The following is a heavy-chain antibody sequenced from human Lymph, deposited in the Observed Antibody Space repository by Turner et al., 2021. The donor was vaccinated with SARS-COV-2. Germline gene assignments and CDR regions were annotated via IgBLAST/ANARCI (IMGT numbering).Heavy chain of an antibody. CDR1: GFPFSNYG. CDR2: IRYDGSNK. Sequence: QVQLVASGGGVVPPGRSLRPSCSASGFPFSNYGIHWVRQAPGKGLEWVAVIRYDGSNKYYADSVKGRFTNTRDNSKNTLYLQMNSLRAEDTAVYYCAREGKFYDTTRAFDIWGQGTMVTVSS. D-gene: IGHD3-22*01. CDR3: AREGKFYDTTRAFDI. J-gene: IGHJ3*02. V-gene: IGHV3-33*01.